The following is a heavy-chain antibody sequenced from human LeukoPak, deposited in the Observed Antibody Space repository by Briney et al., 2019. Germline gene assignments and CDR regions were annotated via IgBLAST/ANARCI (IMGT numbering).Heavy chain of an antibody. CDR3: AGLGITMIGGV. CDR1: GFTFSSYV. Sequence: GGALRLSCAASGFTFSSYVMNWVRQAPGEGLEWVSYISSSGGSIGYADSVKGRFTISRDNAKNSLYLQMNSLRAEDTAVYYCAGLGITMIGGVWGRGTTVTISS. V-gene: IGHV3-48*03. CDR2: ISSSGGSI. D-gene: IGHD3-10*02. J-gene: IGHJ6*04.